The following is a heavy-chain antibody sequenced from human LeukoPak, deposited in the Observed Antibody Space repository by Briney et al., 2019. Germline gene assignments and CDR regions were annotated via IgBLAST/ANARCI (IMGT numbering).Heavy chain of an antibody. CDR3: ATNSGILWFGELLLDY. D-gene: IGHD3-10*01. J-gene: IGHJ4*02. CDR1: GGTFSSYA. Sequence: SVKVSCKASGGTFSSYAISWVRQAPGQGLEWMGGIIPIFGTANYAQKFQGRVTMTEDTSTDTAYMELSSLRSEDTAVYYCATNSGILWFGELLLDYWGQGTLVTVSS. V-gene: IGHV1-69*06. CDR2: IIPIFGTA.